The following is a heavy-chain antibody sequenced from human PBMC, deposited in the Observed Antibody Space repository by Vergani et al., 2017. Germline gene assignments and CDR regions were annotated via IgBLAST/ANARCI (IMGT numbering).Heavy chain of an antibody. CDR1: GGSINSDSHY. CDR2: IYNTGST. V-gene: IGHV4-61*02. D-gene: IGHD6-19*01. J-gene: IGHJ4*02. CDR3: AREKKGGWYEGDY. Sequence: QVQLQESGPGLVKPSQTLSLTCTVSGGSINSDSHYWTWIRQPAGKGLEWLGRIYNTGSTHYNPSLKSRVTISVDTSKNHFSLKLSSVTAADTAVYYCAREKKGGWYEGDYWGQGTLVTVSS.